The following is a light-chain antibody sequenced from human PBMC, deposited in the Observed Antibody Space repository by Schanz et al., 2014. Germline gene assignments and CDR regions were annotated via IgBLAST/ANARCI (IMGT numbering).Light chain of an antibody. J-gene: IGLJ3*02. V-gene: IGLV2-14*03. Sequence: QSALTQPASVSGSPGQSITISCTGTSSDIGNYDYVYWYRQHPGKAPKLIIYDVGDRPSGVSNRFSGSKSGNTASLTISGLQAEDEGDYYCPSYKSSSSAWVFGGGTKLTVL. CDR3: PSYKSSSSAWV. CDR2: DVG. CDR1: SSDIGNYDY.